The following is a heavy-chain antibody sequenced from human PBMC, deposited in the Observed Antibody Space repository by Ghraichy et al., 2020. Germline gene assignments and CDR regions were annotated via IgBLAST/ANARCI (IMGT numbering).Heavy chain of an antibody. V-gene: IGHV3-74*01. J-gene: IGHJ5*01. D-gene: IGHD1-14*01. CDR2: MNSDGSSI. Sequence: KGLMWVSRMNSDGSSISYADSVKGRFTISRDNTKNTLYMQMSSLRAEDTAVYYCGRNNGGGWLDSWCHGTL. CDR3: GRNNGGGWLDS.